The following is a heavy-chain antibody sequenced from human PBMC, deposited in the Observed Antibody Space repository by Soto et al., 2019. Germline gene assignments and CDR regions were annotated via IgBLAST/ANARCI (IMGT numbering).Heavy chain of an antibody. J-gene: IGHJ6*02. Sequence: GESLKISGKGSGYSFTSYWISWVRQMPGKGLEWMGRIDPSDSYTNYSPSFQGHVTISADKSISNAYLQWSSLKASDTAMYYCASRGGYSGYDPGTYYYGMDVWGQGTTVTVSS. CDR1: GYSFTSYW. V-gene: IGHV5-10-1*01. CDR3: ASRGGYSGYDPGTYYYGMDV. D-gene: IGHD5-12*01. CDR2: IDPSDSYT.